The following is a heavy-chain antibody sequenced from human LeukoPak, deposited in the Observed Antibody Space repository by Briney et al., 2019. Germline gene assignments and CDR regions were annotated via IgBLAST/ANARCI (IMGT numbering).Heavy chain of an antibody. CDR1: GYTFTSYY. Sequence: GASVKVSYRASGYTFTSYYIHWVRQAPRQGREWMGIINPSGGSTSYAQKFQGRVTMTRDMSTSTVYMELSSLRSEDTAVYYCARDSSRYYYDSSGYHNWFDPWGEGTLVTVSS. CDR2: INPSGGST. V-gene: IGHV1-46*01. J-gene: IGHJ5*02. CDR3: ARDSSRYYYDSSGYHNWFDP. D-gene: IGHD3-22*01.